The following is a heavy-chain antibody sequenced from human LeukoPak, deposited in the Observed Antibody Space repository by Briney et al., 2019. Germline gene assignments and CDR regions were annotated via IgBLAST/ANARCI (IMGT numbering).Heavy chain of an antibody. Sequence: SETLSLTCTVSGGSISSRTYYWGWIRQPPGKELEWIGSSYYSGSTYYNPSLKSRVTISVDTSKNQFSLKLRSVTAADTAVYYCARQGILTGYYLVDYWGQGTLVTVSS. CDR2: SYYSGST. CDR3: ARQGILTGYYLVDY. J-gene: IGHJ4*02. CDR1: GGSISSRTYY. D-gene: IGHD3-9*01. V-gene: IGHV4-39*01.